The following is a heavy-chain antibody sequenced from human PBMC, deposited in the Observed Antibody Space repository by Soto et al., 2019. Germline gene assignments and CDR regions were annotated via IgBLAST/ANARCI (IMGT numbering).Heavy chain of an antibody. V-gene: IGHV3-74*01. J-gene: IGHJ3*02. CDR3: AREISSPQLWGAFDI. Sequence: EVQLLESGGGSVQPGGSLSLSCEASEFTLTTFWMHWVRQVPGKGLVWVARINSDESIADYADSVKGGFTISSDNAKNTVSLQMSSLGAEDTALYCCAREISSPQLWGAFDIWGQGTMVTVSS. CDR1: EFTLTTFW. CDR2: INSDESIA. D-gene: IGHD3-16*01.